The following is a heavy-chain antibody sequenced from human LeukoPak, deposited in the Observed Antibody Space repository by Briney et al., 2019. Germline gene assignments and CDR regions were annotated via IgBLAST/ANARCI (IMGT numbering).Heavy chain of an antibody. CDR3: ARERSSWYYLDY. D-gene: IGHD6-13*01. V-gene: IGHV6-1*01. CDR1: GDSVSSNSAA. J-gene: IGHJ4*02. Sequence: SQTLSLTCAISGDSVSSNSAAWNWIRQSPSRGLEWLGRTYYRSKWYNGYAASVKSRVTINPDTSKNQFSLQLSSVTPEDTAVYFCARERSSWYYLDYWGQGMLVTVSS. CDR2: TYYRSKWYN.